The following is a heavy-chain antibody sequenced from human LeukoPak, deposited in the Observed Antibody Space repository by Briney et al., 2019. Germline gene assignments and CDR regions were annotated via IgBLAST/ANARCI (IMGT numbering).Heavy chain of an antibody. V-gene: IGHV3-49*04. CDR3: TRGPTQQWLYYGMDV. Sequence: GRSLRLSCTASGVTFGDHAMSWVRQAPGKGLERVGFIRSKGYGGTTECAASVKGRFTIARDDSKSIAYLQMNSLTTEDTARYFCTRGPTQQWLYYGMDVWGQGTTVIVSS. J-gene: IGHJ6*02. CDR2: IRSKGYGGTT. D-gene: IGHD5-18*01. CDR1: GVTFGDHA.